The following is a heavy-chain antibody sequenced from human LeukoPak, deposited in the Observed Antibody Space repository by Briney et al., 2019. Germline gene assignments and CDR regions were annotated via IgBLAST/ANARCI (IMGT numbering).Heavy chain of an antibody. D-gene: IGHD6-19*01. CDR2: ISYDGSSR. CDR1: GFTFSTYA. V-gene: IGHV3-30*04. CDR3: ARDHMDITGTVAGSLGY. J-gene: IGHJ4*02. Sequence: GGSLRLSCAASGFTFSTYAMHWVRQAPGKGLEWVAVISYDGSSRYYADSVKGRFTISRDNSKNTLYLQMNSLRADDTAVYFCARDHMDITGTVAGSLGYWGQGTLVTVSS.